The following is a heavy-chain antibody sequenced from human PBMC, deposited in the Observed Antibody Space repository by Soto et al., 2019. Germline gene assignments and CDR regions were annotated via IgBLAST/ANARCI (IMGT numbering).Heavy chain of an antibody. V-gene: IGHV3-21*01. CDR2: ISSSSSYI. Sequence: GGSLRLSCAASGFTFSSYSMNWVRQAPGKGLEWVSSISSSSSYIYYADSVKGRFTISRDNAKNSLYLQMNSLRAEDTAVYYCARGRDFWSGYYRSFDYWGQGTLVTVSS. J-gene: IGHJ4*02. CDR3: ARGRDFWSGYYRSFDY. CDR1: GFTFSSYS. D-gene: IGHD3-3*01.